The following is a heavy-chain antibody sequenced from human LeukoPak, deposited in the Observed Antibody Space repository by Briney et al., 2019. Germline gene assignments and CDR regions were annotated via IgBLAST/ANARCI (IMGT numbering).Heavy chain of an antibody. V-gene: IGHV1-46*01. Sequence: ASVKVSCKASGYTFTSYSMHWVRQAPGQGLEWMGIINPSGGSTSYAQKFQGRVTLTRDTSTSTVYMGMSSLRSEDTAVYYCARHAGMDVWGQGTTVTVSS. J-gene: IGHJ6*02. CDR2: INPSGGST. CDR1: GYTFTSYS. CDR3: ARHAGMDV.